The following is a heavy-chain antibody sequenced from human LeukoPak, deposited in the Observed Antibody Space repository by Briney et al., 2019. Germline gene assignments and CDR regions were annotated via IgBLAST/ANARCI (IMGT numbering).Heavy chain of an antibody. Sequence: ASVKVSCKASGYTFTGYYMHWVRQAPGQGLEWMGWISAYNGNTNYAQKLQGRVTMTTDTSTSTAYMELRSLRSDDTAVYYCARDYCSSTSCFGAHWFDPWGQGTLVTVSS. CDR3: ARDYCSSTSCFGAHWFDP. V-gene: IGHV1-18*04. CDR2: ISAYNGNT. J-gene: IGHJ5*02. D-gene: IGHD2-2*01. CDR1: GYTFTGYY.